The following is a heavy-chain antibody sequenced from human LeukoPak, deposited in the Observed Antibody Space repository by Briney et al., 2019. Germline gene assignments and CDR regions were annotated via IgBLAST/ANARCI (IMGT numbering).Heavy chain of an antibody. D-gene: IGHD2-15*01. J-gene: IGHJ4*02. CDR3: NVAPRLYCSGGSCLDY. CDR1: GYTFTGYY. CDR2: MYPNSGNT. V-gene: IGHV1-8*03. Sequence: EASVKVSCKASGYTFTGYYIHWVRQATGQGLEWMGWMYPNSGNTGYAQKFQGRVTITRNTSISTAYMELSSLRSEDTAVYYCNVAPRLYCSGGSCLDYWGQGTLVTVSS.